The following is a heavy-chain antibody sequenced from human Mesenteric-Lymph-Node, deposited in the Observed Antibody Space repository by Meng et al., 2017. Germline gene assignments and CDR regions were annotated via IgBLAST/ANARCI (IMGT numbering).Heavy chain of an antibody. V-gene: IGHV1-18*01. CDR1: GYTLTELS. Sequence: ASVKVSCKVSGYTLTELSMHWVRQAPGQGLEWMGWISAYNGNTNYAQKLQGRVTMTTDTSTSTAYMELRSLRSDDTAVYYCARDYSSSWYAIGYYFDYWGQGTLVTVSS. D-gene: IGHD6-13*01. CDR3: ARDYSSSWYAIGYYFDY. CDR2: ISAYNGNT. J-gene: IGHJ4*02.